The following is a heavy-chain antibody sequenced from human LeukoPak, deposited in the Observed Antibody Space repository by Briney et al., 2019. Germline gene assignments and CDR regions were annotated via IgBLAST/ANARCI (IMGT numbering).Heavy chain of an antibody. Sequence: SQTLSLTCAISGDSVSSNSAAWNWIRQSPSRGLEWLGRTYYRSKWYNDYAVSVKSRITINPDTSRNQFSLQLNSVTPEDTAVYYCARGESSIAARPSGWYYYYYMDVWGKGTTVTVSS. CDR1: GDSVSSNSAA. D-gene: IGHD6-6*01. CDR2: TYYRSKWYN. V-gene: IGHV6-1*01. J-gene: IGHJ6*03. CDR3: ARGESSIAARPSGWYYYYYMDV.